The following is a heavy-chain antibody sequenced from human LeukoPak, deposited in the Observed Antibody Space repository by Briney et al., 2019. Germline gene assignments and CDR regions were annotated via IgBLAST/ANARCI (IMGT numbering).Heavy chain of an antibody. CDR1: GYTFTDYL. CDR2: INPNSGGT. D-gene: IGHD3-22*01. V-gene: IGHV1-2*02. CDR3: AREYYYDSSGYSVDYYYYGMDV. J-gene: IGHJ6*02. Sequence: ASVTVSCKTSGYTFTDYLVHWVRQAPGQGLEWMGWINPNSGGTEYAQKFLGRVTMTRDTSISTAYMELSRLRSDDTAVYFCAREYYYDSSGYSVDYYYYGMDVWGQGTTVTVSS.